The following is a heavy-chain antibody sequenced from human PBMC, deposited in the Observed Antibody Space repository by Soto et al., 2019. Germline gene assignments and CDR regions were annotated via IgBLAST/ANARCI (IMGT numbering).Heavy chain of an antibody. CDR2: ISSSRTI. J-gene: IGHJ4*02. D-gene: IGHD2-15*01. CDR1: GFTFSSYS. V-gene: IGHV3-48*01. CDR3: ARDKGRSPLDY. Sequence: EVQLVESGGGLVQPGGSLRLSCAASGFTFSSYSMNWARQAPGKGLEWISYISSSRTIYYPDSVKGRFTISRDNAKNSLYLQMNSLRAEDTAVYYCARDKGRSPLDYWGQGTLVTVSS.